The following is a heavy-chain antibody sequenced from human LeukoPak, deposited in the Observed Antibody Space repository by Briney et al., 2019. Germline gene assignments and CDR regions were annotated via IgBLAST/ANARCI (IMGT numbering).Heavy chain of an antibody. D-gene: IGHD3-22*01. V-gene: IGHV3-21*04. CDR2: ISSSSSYI. CDR3: ARVYYYDSSGYYYFDAFDI. J-gene: IGHJ3*02. Sequence: GGSLRLSCAASGFTFSSYSMNWVRQAPGKGLEWVSSISSSSSYIYYADSVKGRFTISRDNAKNSLYLQMNSLRAEDTALYYCARVYYYDSSGYYYFDAFDIWGQGTMVTVSS. CDR1: GFTFSSYS.